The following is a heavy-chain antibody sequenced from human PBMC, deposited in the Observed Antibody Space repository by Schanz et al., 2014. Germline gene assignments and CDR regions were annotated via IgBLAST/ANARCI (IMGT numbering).Heavy chain of an antibody. V-gene: IGHV3-21*04. D-gene: IGHD7-27*01. Sequence: EVQVVESGGGLVQPGGSLRLSCAASGFSFVDAWMSWVRQAPGKGLEWVSSISSTSTYLYYADSVKGRFTISRDNAKNSLYLEMTSLRGEDTAVYYCARENLNWEAFDIWGQGTVVTVSS. CDR2: ISSTSTYL. J-gene: IGHJ3*02. CDR3: ARENLNWEAFDI. CDR1: GFSFVDAW.